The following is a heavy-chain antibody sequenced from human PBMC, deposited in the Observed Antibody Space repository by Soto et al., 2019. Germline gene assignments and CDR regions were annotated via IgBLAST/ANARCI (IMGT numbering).Heavy chain of an antibody. CDR3: ARALRDYDSSGSNDY. CDR2: INPSGGST. V-gene: IGHV1-46*01. D-gene: IGHD3-22*01. Sequence: ASVKVSCKASGYTFTSYYMHWVRQAPGQGLEWMGIINPSGGSTSYAQKFQGRVTMTRDTSTSTVYMELSSLRSEDTAVYYCARALRDYDSSGSNDYWGQGTLVTV. CDR1: GYTFTSYY. J-gene: IGHJ4*02.